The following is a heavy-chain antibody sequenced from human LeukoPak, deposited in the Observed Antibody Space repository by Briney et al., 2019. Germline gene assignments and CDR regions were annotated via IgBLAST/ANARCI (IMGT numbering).Heavy chain of an antibody. CDR1: GFTFSSYD. Sequence: GGSLRLSCAASGFTFSSYDMSWVRQAPGRGLEWVSSITLSGANTFYADSVMGRFTISRDNSKNTLYLQMNSLSAEDTAVYYCAKRGNPAVGHHYLDVWGEGTPVSVSS. J-gene: IGHJ6*03. CDR3: AKRGNPAVGHHYLDV. CDR2: ITLSGANT. V-gene: IGHV3-23*01. D-gene: IGHD2-2*01.